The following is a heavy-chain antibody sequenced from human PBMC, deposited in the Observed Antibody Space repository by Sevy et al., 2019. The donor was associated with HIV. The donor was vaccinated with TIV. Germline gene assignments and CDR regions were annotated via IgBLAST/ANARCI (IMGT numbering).Heavy chain of an antibody. CDR3: AKGGSGGIDHYGMDV. V-gene: IGHV3-30*02. D-gene: IGHD6-25*01. CDR1: GFRFNNFG. J-gene: IGHJ6*02. CDR2: IRYDGINK. Sequence: GGSLRLSCAESGFRFNNFGMYWVRQAPGKGLEGVAFIRYDGINKYYVDSVKGRSTISRDNSKDTRYLEMKSLRLEDTAIYYCAKGGSGGIDHYGMDVWGQGTTVTVSS.